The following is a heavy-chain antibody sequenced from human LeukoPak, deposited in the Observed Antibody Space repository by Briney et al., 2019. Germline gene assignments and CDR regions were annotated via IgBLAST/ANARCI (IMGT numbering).Heavy chain of an antibody. CDR3: AKDDAWGRFYH. CDR1: GFSFNSHG. CDR2: VGPRGANT. Sequence: GGSLRLSCVASGFSFNSHGMNWVRQAPGKGLEWVSGVGPRGANTYYAESVKGRFTISRDNFKNTVYLQMDSLRADDTAIYYCAKDDAWGRFYHWGQGTLVTVSS. V-gene: IGHV3-23*01. D-gene: IGHD3-16*01. J-gene: IGHJ1*01.